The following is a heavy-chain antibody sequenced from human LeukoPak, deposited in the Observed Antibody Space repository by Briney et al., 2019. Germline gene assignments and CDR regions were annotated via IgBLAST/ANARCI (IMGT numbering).Heavy chain of an antibody. D-gene: IGHD1-26*01. CDR1: GFTFSSYG. Sequence: PGRSLRLSCAASGFTFSSYGMHWVRQAPGKGLEWVAVISYDGSNKYYADSVKGRFTISRDNSKNTLYLQMNSLRAEDTAVYYCAKDRGRTGNDAFDIWGQGTMVTVSS. CDR3: AKDRGRTGNDAFDI. J-gene: IGHJ3*02. CDR2: ISYDGSNK. V-gene: IGHV3-30*18.